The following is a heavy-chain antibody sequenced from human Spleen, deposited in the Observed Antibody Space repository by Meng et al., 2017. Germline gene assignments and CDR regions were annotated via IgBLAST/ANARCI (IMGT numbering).Heavy chain of an antibody. V-gene: IGHV1-69*13. J-gene: IGHJ4*02. CDR1: GDTFSRFV. CDR2: IIAMSGTV. Sequence: SVKVSCKASGDTFSRFVITWVRQAPGQRPEWMGAIIAMSGTVKYTQSLQGRLTISADEFTSTAYMELSSLRSDDTAVYYCAREKTALGPLDYWGQGTLVTVSS. D-gene: IGHD5-18*01. CDR3: AREKTALGPLDY.